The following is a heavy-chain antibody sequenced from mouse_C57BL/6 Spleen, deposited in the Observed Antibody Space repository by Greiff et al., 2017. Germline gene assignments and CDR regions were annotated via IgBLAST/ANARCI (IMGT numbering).Heavy chain of an antibody. V-gene: IGHV2-2*01. CDR2: LWSGGST. Sequence: QVQLKESGPGLVQPSQRLSITCTVSGFSLTSYGVHWVRQSPGKGLEWLGVLWSGGSTDYNAAFISRLSISKDNSKSQVFFKMNSLQADDTAIYYCARHIGNYNYAMDYWGQGTSVTVSS. J-gene: IGHJ4*01. CDR1: GFSLTSYG. CDR3: ARHIGNYNYAMDY. D-gene: IGHD2-1*01.